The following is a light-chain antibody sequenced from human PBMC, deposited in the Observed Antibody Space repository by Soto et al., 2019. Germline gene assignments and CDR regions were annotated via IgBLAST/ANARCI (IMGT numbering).Light chain of an antibody. J-gene: IGKJ1*01. Sequence: DIVMTQSPLSLSVTPGEPASISCRSSQSLLFRNGYHYLDWYLQKPGQSPQLLSSLGSNRASGVSDRFGGSGAGTDFTLKISRVEAEDVGVYFCMQALPTPRTFGQGTKVEI. V-gene: IGKV2-28*01. CDR3: MQALPTPRT. CDR2: LGS. CDR1: QSLLFRNGYHY.